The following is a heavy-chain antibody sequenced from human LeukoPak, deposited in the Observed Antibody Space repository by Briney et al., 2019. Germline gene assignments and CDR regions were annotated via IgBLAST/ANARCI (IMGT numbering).Heavy chain of an antibody. CDR3: ARVPRIVVVVAATDY. V-gene: IGHV1-18*04. D-gene: IGHD2-15*01. J-gene: IGHJ4*02. CDR1: GYTFTGYY. CDR2: ISAYNGNT. Sequence: ASVKVSCKASGYTFTGYYTHWVRQAPGQGLEWMGWISAYNGNTNYAQKLQGRVTMTTDTSTSTAYMELRSLRSDDTAVYYCARVPRIVVVVAATDYWGQGTLVTVSS.